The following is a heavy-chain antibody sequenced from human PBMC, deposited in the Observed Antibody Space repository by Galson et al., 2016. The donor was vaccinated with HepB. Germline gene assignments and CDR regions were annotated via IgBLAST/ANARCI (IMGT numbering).Heavy chain of an antibody. CDR1: GGSICSCSYY. CDR3: TRGYSFYDSSGTGY. J-gene: IGHJ4*02. Sequence: TLSLACTVSGGSICSCSYYWSWSRQPAGTGLEWIGRIYSGGSTNYIPSLKSRLTISLDTSKNQFPLKLSSVTAADTAVYYCTRGYSFYDSSGTGYWGQGTHVTVAS. CDR2: IYSGGST. V-gene: IGHV4-61*02. D-gene: IGHD3-22*01.